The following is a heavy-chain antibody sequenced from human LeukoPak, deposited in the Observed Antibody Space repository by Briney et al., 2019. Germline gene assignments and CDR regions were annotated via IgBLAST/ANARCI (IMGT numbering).Heavy chain of an antibody. CDR1: GFTFSIYS. Sequence: PGGSLRLSCAASGFTFSIYSMNWVRQAPGKGLEWVSSISSSSSYIYYADSVKGRFTISRDNAKTSLYLQMNSLRAEDTAVYYCARGRSRGLGELSSDYWGQGTLVTVSS. D-gene: IGHD3-16*02. CDR3: ARGRSRGLGELSSDY. V-gene: IGHV3-21*01. CDR2: ISSSSSYI. J-gene: IGHJ4*02.